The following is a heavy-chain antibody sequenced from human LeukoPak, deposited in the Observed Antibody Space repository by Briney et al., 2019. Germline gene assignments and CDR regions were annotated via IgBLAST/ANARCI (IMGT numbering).Heavy chain of an antibody. J-gene: IGHJ4*02. CDR2: XDPEDGET. CDR1: GYTLTELS. D-gene: IGHD2-21*02. Sequence: RGASVKVSCKVSGYTLTELSMHWVRQAPGKGLEXXXXXDPEDGETIYAQKFQGRVTMTEDTSTDTAYMELSSLRSEDTAVYYCATESWGYCGGDCYEWGQGTLVTVSS. V-gene: IGHV1-24*01. CDR3: ATESWGYCGGDCYE.